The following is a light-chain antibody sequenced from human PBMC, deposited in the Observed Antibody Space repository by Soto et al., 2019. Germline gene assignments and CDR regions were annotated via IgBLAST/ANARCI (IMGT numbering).Light chain of an antibody. CDR3: QQYDSYSSGP. Sequence: DIQMTQSPSSLSASVGDTVTITCRASRDISNSLAWFQQKPGKAPKSLIYKASNLHSGVPSKFGGSGSGTAFTLTISSLQPEDFATYYCQQYDSYSSGPFGQGTKVEIK. J-gene: IGKJ1*01. V-gene: IGKV1-16*02. CDR1: RDISNS. CDR2: KAS.